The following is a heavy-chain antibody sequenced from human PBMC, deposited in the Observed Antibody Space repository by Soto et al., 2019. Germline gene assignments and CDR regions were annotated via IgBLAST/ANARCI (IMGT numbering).Heavy chain of an antibody. J-gene: IGHJ4*02. D-gene: IGHD3-10*01. CDR1: GYTLTSYD. Sequence: QVQLVQSGPEVKKPGASVRVSCKASGYTLTSYDINWVRQGTGQGLEWMGWMNPNSGHTGYAQKFQGRVTMTRDTSISTAYMERSGLRSEDTAVYDCARVGDYYGSGSYYPLDYWGPGTLVTVSS. V-gene: IGHV1-8*01. CDR3: ARVGDYYGSGSYYPLDY. CDR2: MNPNSGHT.